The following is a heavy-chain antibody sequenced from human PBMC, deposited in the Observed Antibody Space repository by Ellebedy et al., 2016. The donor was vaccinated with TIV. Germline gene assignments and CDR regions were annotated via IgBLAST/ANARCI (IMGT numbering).Heavy chain of an antibody. CDR2: FDPEDGET. J-gene: IGHJ4*02. D-gene: IGHD1-26*01. CDR1: GYTLTELS. Sequence: AASVKVSCKVSGYTLTELSMHWVRQAPGKGLEWMGSFDPEDGETMDAQKFQGRVTMTRDTSTSTVYMELSSLRSEDTAVYYCARVKWELPFDYWGQGTLVTVSS. V-gene: IGHV1-24*01. CDR3: ARVKWELPFDY.